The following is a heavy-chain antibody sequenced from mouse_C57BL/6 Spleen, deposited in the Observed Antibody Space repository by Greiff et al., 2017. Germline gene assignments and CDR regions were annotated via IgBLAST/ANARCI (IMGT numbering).Heavy chain of an antibody. D-gene: IGHD2-2*01. CDR3: MVTTRGFAY. V-gene: IGHV14-1*01. CDR2: IDPEDGDT. CDR1: GFNIKDYY. Sequence: VQLQQSGAELVRPGASVKLSCTASGFNIKDYYMHWVKQRPEQGLEWIGRIDPEDGDTEYAPKFQGKATMTADTSSNTAYLQLSSLTSEDTAVYYAMVTTRGFAYWGQGTLVTVSA. J-gene: IGHJ3*01.